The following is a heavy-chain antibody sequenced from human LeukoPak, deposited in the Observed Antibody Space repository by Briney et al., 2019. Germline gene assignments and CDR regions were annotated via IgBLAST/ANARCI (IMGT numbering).Heavy chain of an antibody. V-gene: IGHV4-4*07. CDR3: TRSCQLMDAFDI. D-gene: IGHD2-2*01. J-gene: IGHJ3*02. CDR1: GGSISSYY. Sequence: SETLSLTCTVSGGSISSYYWSWIRQPAGKGLEWIGRIYTSGSTNYNPSLKSRVTMSVDTSKNQFSLKLSSVTAADTAVYYCTRSCQLMDAFDIWGQGTMVTVSS. CDR2: IYTSGST.